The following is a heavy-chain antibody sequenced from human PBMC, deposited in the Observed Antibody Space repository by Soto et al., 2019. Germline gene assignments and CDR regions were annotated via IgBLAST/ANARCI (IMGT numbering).Heavy chain of an antibody. CDR3: APAVSLGAAATAY. CDR1: GGSISSGGYS. V-gene: IGHV4-30-2*01. CDR2: IYHSGST. Sequence: QLQLQESGSGLVKPSQTLSLTCTVSGGSISSGGYSWSWIRQPPGKGLEWIGYIYHSGSTYYNPSPTSLITPSVHRATITFSLTPSPVPEAPTPVHDSAPAVSLGAAATAYWGQGTLVTVSS. D-gene: IGHD6-25*01. J-gene: IGHJ4*02.